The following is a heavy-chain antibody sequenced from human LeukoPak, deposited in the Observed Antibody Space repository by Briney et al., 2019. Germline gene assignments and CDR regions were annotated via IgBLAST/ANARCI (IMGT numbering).Heavy chain of an antibody. J-gene: IGHJ4*02. CDR1: GFTFSSYA. Sequence: GGSLRLSCVASGFTFSSYARSWVRQAPGKGLEWVSAISDSGGSTYYADSVKGRFTISRDNSKNTVYLQMNSLRAEDTAQYYCAKARRGCSGTSCCYWFDYWGRGTLVTVSS. CDR2: ISDSGGST. D-gene: IGHD2-2*01. V-gene: IGHV3-23*01. CDR3: AKARRGCSGTSCCYWFDY.